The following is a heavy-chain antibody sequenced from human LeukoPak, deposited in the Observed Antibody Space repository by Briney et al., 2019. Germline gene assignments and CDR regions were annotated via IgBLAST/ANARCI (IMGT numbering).Heavy chain of an antibody. J-gene: IGHJ4*02. Sequence: NPGGSLRPSCAASGFTFSSYAMSWVRQAPGKGLEWVSAISGSGGSTYYADSVKGRFTISRDNSKNTLYLQMNSLRTEDTAVYYCAKVGDSSGWYWGYYFDYWGQGTLDTVSS. CDR2: ISGSGGST. CDR1: GFTFSSYA. V-gene: IGHV3-23*01. D-gene: IGHD6-19*01. CDR3: AKVGDSSGWYWGYYFDY.